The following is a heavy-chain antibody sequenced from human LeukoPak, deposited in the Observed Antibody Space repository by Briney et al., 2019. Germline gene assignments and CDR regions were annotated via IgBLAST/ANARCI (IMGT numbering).Heavy chain of an antibody. J-gene: IGHJ4*02. V-gene: IGHV4-61*02. Sequence: PSQTLSLTCAVSGGSIGRGSYYWAWIRQPAGKAPEWIGRIFSTGSTSYNPSLKSRVTILVDTSKNQFSLKLNSVTAADTAVYYCARYCSGGSCQEGLDYFDFWGQGTLVTVSS. CDR2: IFSTGST. CDR1: GGSIGRGSYY. D-gene: IGHD2-15*01. CDR3: ARYCSGGSCQEGLDYFDF.